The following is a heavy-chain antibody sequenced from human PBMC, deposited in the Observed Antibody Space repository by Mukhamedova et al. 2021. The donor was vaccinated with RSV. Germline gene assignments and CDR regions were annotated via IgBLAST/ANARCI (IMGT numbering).Heavy chain of an antibody. CDR3: ARGNYSDPSDAFDT. V-gene: IGHV4-34*01. D-gene: IGHD1-7*01. Sequence: TNYNPSLKSRVTVSVDASKSQCSLKLRSMTAADTAVYYCARGNYSDPSDAFDTWAPGTIVTVSS. J-gene: IGHJ3*02. CDR2: T.